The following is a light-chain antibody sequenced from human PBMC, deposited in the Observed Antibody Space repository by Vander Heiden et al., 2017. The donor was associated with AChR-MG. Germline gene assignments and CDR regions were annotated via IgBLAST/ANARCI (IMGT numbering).Light chain of an antibody. CDR2: DVS. J-gene: IGLJ2*01. CDR1: ISDVGSYNR. CDR3: SLYTSSSNVDLV. V-gene: IGLV2-18*01. Sequence: QSALTQPPSVSGSPGPSVTISCTGTISDVGSYNRVSWYQQPPGTAPKLMIDDVSNRPPGVPDRFSGSKSGNTASLTISGLQAEDEADYYCSLYTSSSNVDLVFGGGTKLTVL.